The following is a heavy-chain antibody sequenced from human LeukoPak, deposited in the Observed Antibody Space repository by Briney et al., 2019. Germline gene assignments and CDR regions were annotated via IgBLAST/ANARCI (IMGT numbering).Heavy chain of an antibody. Sequence: ASVKVSCKASGYTFTSYYMHWVRQAPGQGLEWMGIINPSGGSTSYAQKFQGRVTMTRDMSTSTVYMELSSLRSEDTAVYYCASHFDTRRGAFDIWGQGTMVTVSS. J-gene: IGHJ3*02. V-gene: IGHV1-46*01. CDR3: ASHFDTRRGAFDI. D-gene: IGHD3-22*01. CDR1: GYTFTSYY. CDR2: INPSGGST.